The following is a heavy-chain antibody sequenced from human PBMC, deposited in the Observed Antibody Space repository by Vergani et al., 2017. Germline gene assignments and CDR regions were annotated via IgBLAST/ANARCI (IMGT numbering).Heavy chain of an antibody. V-gene: IGHV3-66*02. Sequence: ELQLVESGGGLVQPGGSLRLSCAASGSTVSGNYMTWVRQAPWRGLEWVSHSYSGDETYYADSVKGRVTISRDNSKNTLHLQINNLRVEDTAVYYCARGNYYGSGTYVDPWGQGTLVTVSS. D-gene: IGHD3-10*01. CDR2: SYSGDET. CDR3: ARGNYYGSGTYVDP. J-gene: IGHJ5*02. CDR1: GSTVSGNY.